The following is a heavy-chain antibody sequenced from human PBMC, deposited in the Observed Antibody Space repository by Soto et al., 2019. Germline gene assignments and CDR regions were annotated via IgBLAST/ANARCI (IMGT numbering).Heavy chain of an antibody. V-gene: IGHV2-5*01. CDR3: AHRRIMTHLPNNWFDP. CDR1: GFSLSTRGVG. D-gene: IGHD3-16*01. Sequence: QITLKESGPTLVKPTQTLTLTCTFSGFSLSTRGVGVGWIRQTPGKALEWLALIYWNDDKRYSPSLKSRLTITKDTSKNQVVLTMTNMDPVDTATYYCAHRRIMTHLPNNWFDPWGQGTLVTVSS. J-gene: IGHJ5*02. CDR2: IYWNDDK.